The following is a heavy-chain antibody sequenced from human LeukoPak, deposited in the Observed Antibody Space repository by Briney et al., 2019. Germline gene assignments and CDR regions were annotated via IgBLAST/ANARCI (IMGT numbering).Heavy chain of an antibody. CDR1: GFTFSSYG. Sequence: PGGSLRLSCAASGFTFSSYGMHWVRQAPGKGLEWVAFIRYDGSNKYYADSVKGRFTISRDNSKNTLYLQMDSLRAEDTAVYYCARGTYYYGSGSYVGVWFDPWGQGTLVTVSS. CDR3: ARGTYYYGSGSYVGVWFDP. CDR2: IRYDGSNK. V-gene: IGHV3-30*02. J-gene: IGHJ5*02. D-gene: IGHD3-10*01.